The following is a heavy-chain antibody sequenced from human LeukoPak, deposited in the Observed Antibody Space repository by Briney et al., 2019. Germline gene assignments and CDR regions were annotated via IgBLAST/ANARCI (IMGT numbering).Heavy chain of an antibody. D-gene: IGHD3-22*01. CDR1: GFTFSSYA. V-gene: IGHV3-30*04. J-gene: IGHJ4*02. CDR2: ISYDGSNK. Sequence: GRSLRLSRAASGFTFSSYAMHWVRQAPGKGLEWVAVISYDGSNKYYADSVKGRFTISRDNSKNTLYLQMNSLRAEDTAVYYCASELADDSSGYLTQWWGQGTLVTVSS. CDR3: ASELADDSSGYLTQW.